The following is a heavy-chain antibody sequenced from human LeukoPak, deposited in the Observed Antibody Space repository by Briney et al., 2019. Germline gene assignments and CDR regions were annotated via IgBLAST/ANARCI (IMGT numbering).Heavy chain of an antibody. CDR1: GFTFSSYA. CDR2: ISGSGGST. D-gene: IGHD6-13*01. J-gene: IGHJ5*02. Sequence: GGSLRLSCAASGFTFSSYAMSWVRQAPGKGLEWVSAISGSGGSTYYADSVKGRFTISRDNSKNTLYLQMNSLRAEDTAVYYCAKTEAAAGRLPVNWFDPWGQGTLVTVSP. CDR3: AKTEAAAGRLPVNWFDP. V-gene: IGHV3-23*01.